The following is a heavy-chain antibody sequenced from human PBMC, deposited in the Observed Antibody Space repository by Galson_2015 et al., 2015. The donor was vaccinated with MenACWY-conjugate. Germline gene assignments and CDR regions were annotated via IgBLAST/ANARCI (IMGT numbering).Heavy chain of an antibody. Sequence: SLRLSCAASGFTIRRHAMHWIRQAPGKGLEWVAVTPYDGSQKYYADSVKGRFSISRDNSKNTLYLQMNSLRDEDTAVYFCARDQQGYNSSLFRSFDYWGQGTLVTVSS. CDR3: ARDQQGYNSSLFRSFDY. CDR1: GFTIRRHA. CDR2: TPYDGSQK. J-gene: IGHJ4*02. V-gene: IGHV3-30*04. D-gene: IGHD6-13*01.